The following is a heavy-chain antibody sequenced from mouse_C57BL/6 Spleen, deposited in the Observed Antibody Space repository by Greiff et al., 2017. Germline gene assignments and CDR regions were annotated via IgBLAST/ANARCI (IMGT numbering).Heavy chain of an antibody. CDR2: ISDGGSYT. V-gene: IGHV5-4*01. J-gene: IGHJ3*01. D-gene: IGHD3-2*02. Sequence: EVKLVESGGGLVKPGGSLKLSCAASGFTFSSYAMSWVRQTPEKRLEWVATISDGGSYTYYPDNVKGRFTISRDNAKNNLYLQMSHLKSEDTAMYYCARDETAQIAYWGQGTLVTVSA. CDR3: ARDETAQIAY. CDR1: GFTFSSYA.